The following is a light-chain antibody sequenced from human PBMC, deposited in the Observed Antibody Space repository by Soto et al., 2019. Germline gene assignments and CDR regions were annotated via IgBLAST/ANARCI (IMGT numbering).Light chain of an antibody. V-gene: IGKV3-15*01. CDR1: QTISAN. CDR2: GAS. Sequence: IVMTQSPATLSVSPGERATLSCRASQTISANLAWYQQRPGQAPRLLIYGASTRATGIPARFSGSGSGTEFTLTLSSLHSEDFAVYYCQQYNNWPPLTFGGGTKVEIK. CDR3: QQYNNWPPLT. J-gene: IGKJ4*01.